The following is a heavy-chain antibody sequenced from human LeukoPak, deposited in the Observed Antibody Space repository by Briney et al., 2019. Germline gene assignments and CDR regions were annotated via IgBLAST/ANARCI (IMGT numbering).Heavy chain of an antibody. D-gene: IGHD2-15*01. CDR3: AREMGYCSGGSCYSGMDV. Sequence: PGGSLRLSCAASGFTVSSNYMSWVRQAPGKGLEWVSVIYSGGSTYYADSVKGRFAISRDNSKNTLYLQMNSLRAEDTAVYYCAREMGYCSGGSCYSGMDVWGQGTTVTVSS. J-gene: IGHJ6*02. V-gene: IGHV3-53*01. CDR1: GFTVSSNY. CDR2: IYSGGST.